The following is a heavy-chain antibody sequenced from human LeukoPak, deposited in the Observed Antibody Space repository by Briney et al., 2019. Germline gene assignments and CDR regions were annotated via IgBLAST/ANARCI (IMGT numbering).Heavy chain of an antibody. J-gene: IGHJ6*03. CDR2: ISADNGNT. V-gene: IGHV1-18*01. Sequence: ASVKVSCKASGYTFSSYGISWVRQAPGQGLEWMGWISADNGNTNYVQKFQGRVTMTTDTSTSTAYMELRSLRSDDTAVYYCARDQSEDYYMDVWGKGTTVTISS. CDR3: ARDQSEDYYMDV. CDR1: GYTFSSYG.